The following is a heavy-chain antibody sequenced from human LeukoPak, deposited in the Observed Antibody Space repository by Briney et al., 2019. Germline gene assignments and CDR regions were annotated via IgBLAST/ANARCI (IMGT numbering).Heavy chain of an antibody. Sequence: TGGSLRLSCAASGFTFSNAWMSWVRQAPGKGLEWVGRIKSKTDGGTTDYAAPVKGRFTISRDNSKNTVYLQMSSLRAEDTALYYCATIGTGDYRDDSWGQGTLVTVSS. D-gene: IGHD3/OR15-3a*01. CDR3: ATIGTGDYRDDS. CDR2: IKSKTDGGTT. J-gene: IGHJ5*01. V-gene: IGHV3-15*01. CDR1: GFTFSNAW.